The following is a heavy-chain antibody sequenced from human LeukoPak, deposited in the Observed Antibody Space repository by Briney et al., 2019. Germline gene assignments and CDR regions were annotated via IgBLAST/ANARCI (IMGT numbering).Heavy chain of an antibody. J-gene: IGHJ3*02. V-gene: IGHV3-23*01. CDR1: GFTFSSEA. D-gene: IGHD2-2*01. CDR2: ISGSVGST. Sequence: VGSLRLSCAASGFTFSSEAMSWGRQAPGKGLESVSAISGSVGSTYYADSVNGRFTISRDNSNNTLYLQMNSLISEDTAVYYCAKDWVVPAAIVNAFDIWGQGTMVTVSS. CDR3: AKDWVVPAAIVNAFDI.